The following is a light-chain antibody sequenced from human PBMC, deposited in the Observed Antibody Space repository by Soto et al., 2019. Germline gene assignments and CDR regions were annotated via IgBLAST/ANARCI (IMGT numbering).Light chain of an antibody. Sequence: DIPMTQSPSSLSASVGDRVTITCRASQSISSYLHWYQQKSGKAPQLLIYAASSLQSGVPSKFGGSGSGTDFPLTISRLQPEDCATYYCQQSNSTPWTFGQGTKVEI. CDR1: QSISSY. CDR2: AAS. CDR3: QQSNSTPWT. V-gene: IGKV1-39*01. J-gene: IGKJ1*01.